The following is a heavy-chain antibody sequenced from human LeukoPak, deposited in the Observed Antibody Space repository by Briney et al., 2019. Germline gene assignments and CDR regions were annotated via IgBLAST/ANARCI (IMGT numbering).Heavy chain of an antibody. CDR1: GFTFDDYA. J-gene: IGHJ4*02. CDR2: ISWNSGSI. Sequence: GGSLRLSCAASGFTFDDYAMHWVRQAPGKGLEWVSGISWNSGSIGYADSVKGRFTISRDNAKNSLYLQMNSLRAEDMALYYCAKGYFEYSSSSSFDYWGQGTLVTVSS. CDR3: AKGYFEYSSSSSFDY. V-gene: IGHV3-9*03. D-gene: IGHD6-6*01.